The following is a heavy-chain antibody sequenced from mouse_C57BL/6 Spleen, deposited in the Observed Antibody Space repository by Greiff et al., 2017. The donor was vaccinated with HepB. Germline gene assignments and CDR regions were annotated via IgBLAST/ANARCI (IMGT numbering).Heavy chain of an antibody. D-gene: IGHD1-1*01. CDR3: AGRDWFAY. CDR1: GYTFTSYW. Sequence: QVQLQQPGAELVKPGASVKLSCKASGYTFTSYWMQWVKQRPGQGLEWIGEIDPSDSYTNYNQKFKGQATLTVDTSSSTAYMQLSSLTSEDSAVYYCAGRDWFAYWGQGTLVTVSA. CDR2: IDPSDSYT. V-gene: IGHV1-50*01. J-gene: IGHJ3*01.